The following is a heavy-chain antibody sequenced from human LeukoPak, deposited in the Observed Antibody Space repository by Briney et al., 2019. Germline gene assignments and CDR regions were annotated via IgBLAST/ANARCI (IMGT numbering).Heavy chain of an antibody. D-gene: IGHD4-11*01. CDR1: GGSISSGDYY. V-gene: IGHV4-30-4*01. J-gene: IGHJ4*02. CDR2: IYYSGST. Sequence: SQTLSLTCTVSGGSISSGDYYWSWIRQPPGKGLEWIGYIYYSGSTYYNPSLKSRVTISVDTSKNQFSLKLSSVTAADTAVYYCARDTLQADYFDYWGQGTLVTVSS. CDR3: ARDTLQADYFDY.